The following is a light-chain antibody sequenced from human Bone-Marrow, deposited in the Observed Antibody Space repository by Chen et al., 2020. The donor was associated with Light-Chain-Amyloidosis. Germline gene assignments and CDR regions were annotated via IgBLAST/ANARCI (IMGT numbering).Light chain of an antibody. CDR2: EDD. CDR3: QSYQGSSQGV. CDR1: SGSIATNY. J-gene: IGLJ3*02. V-gene: IGLV6-57*01. Sequence: NFMLTQPHSVSESPGKTVIISCTRSSGSIATNYVQWSQQRPGSSPTTVIYEDDQRPSGVPVRFSGSIDRSSNSASLTISGLKTEDEADYYCQSYQGSSQGVFGGGTKLTVL.